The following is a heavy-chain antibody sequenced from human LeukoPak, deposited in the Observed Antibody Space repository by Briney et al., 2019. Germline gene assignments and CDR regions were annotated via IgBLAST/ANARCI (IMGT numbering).Heavy chain of an antibody. CDR3: ATLTDIVATIGPNRFHDAFDI. V-gene: IGHV1-18*01. J-gene: IGHJ3*02. CDR2: ISAYNGST. Sequence: AASVKVSCKASGYTFTSYGISWVRQAPGQGLEWMGWISAYNGSTNYAQKLQGRVTMTTDTSTSTAYMELRSLRSDDTAVYYCATLTDIVATIGPNRFHDAFDIWGQGTMVTVSS. CDR1: GYTFTSYG. D-gene: IGHD5-12*01.